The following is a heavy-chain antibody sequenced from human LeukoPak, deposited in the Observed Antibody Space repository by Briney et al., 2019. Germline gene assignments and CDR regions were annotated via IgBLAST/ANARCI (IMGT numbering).Heavy chain of an antibody. D-gene: IGHD3-10*01. J-gene: IGHJ5*02. CDR1: GFTFSSYA. CDR3: ARGWAMVRGVIDWFDP. V-gene: IGHV4-34*01. CDR2: INHSGST. Sequence: GSLRLSCAASGFTFSSYAMSWVRQPPGKGLEWVGEINHSGSTNYNPSLKSRVTISVDTYKNQFSLKLSSVTAADTAVYYCARGWAMVRGVIDWFDPWGQGTLVTVSS.